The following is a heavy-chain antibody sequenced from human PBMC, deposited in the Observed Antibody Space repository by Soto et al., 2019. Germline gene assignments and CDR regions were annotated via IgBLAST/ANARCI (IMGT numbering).Heavy chain of an antibody. V-gene: IGHV3-30*04. CDR1: GFTFTRHA. Sequence: GSLRLSCAASGFTFTRHAMHWVRQAPGKGLECVAVISSDGRNKYYADSVKGQFTISRDNAKNTLYLQMNSLRAEDTAVYYCARSRDLYYYYMDVWGKGTTVTVSS. CDR2: ISSDGRNK. J-gene: IGHJ6*03. CDR3: ARSRDLYYYYMDV.